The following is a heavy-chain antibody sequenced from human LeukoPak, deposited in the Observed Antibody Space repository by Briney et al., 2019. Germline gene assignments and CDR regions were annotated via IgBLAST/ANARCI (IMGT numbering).Heavy chain of an antibody. CDR2: IKHDGST. CDR3: ARDGSNISWYFY. D-gene: IGHD6-13*01. Sequence: SETLSLTCAVYGGSFSGDFWSWLRQSPGKGLEWIGEIKHDGSTTYNPSLESRVTMSLDTSTNQISLEMTSVTAADTAVYFCARDGSNISWYFYWGQGTLVTVSS. V-gene: IGHV4-34*01. J-gene: IGHJ4*02. CDR1: GGSFSGDF.